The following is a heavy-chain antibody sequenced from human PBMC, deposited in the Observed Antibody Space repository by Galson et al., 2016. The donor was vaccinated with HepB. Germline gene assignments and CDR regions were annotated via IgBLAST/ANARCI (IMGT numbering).Heavy chain of an antibody. V-gene: IGHV4-4*07. Sequence: LSLTCTVSGGSVSSYYWSWIRQPAGKGLEWIGRIYSSGSTNYNPSLKSRVAMSADTSKNQFSLRLSSVTAAADTAVYYCARGRVRYAMDVWGKGITVTVSS. D-gene: IGHD3-16*01. CDR1: GGSVSSYY. J-gene: IGHJ6*03. CDR2: IYSSGST. CDR3: ARGRVRYAMDV.